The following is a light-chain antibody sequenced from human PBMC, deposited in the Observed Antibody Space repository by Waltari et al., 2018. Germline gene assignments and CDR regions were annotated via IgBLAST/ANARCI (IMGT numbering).Light chain of an antibody. Sequence: QSALTQPRSVSGSPGQSVTISCTGTSNDVGGYKYVSCYQQHPDKAPKLIIYDINKRPSGVPDRFSGSKSGNTASLTISGLQAEDEADYYCCSYVGSNTYWVFGGGTKLTVL. CDR1: SNDVGGYKY. CDR2: DIN. CDR3: CSYVGSNTYWV. V-gene: IGLV2-11*01. J-gene: IGLJ3*02.